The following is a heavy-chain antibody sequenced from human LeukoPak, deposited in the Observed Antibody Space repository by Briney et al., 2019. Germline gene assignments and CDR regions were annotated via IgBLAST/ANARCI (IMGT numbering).Heavy chain of an antibody. CDR1: GFIFSSYS. Sequence: GGSLRLSCAASGFIFSSYSMNWVRLAPGKGLEWVSSISSSSSYIYYADSVKGRFTISRDNAKNSLYLQMNSLRAEDTAVYYCAREDADCSSSSCPHYYYGMDVWGQGTTVTVSS. J-gene: IGHJ6*02. V-gene: IGHV3-21*01. CDR2: ISSSSSYI. CDR3: AREDADCSSSSCPHYYYGMDV. D-gene: IGHD2-2*01.